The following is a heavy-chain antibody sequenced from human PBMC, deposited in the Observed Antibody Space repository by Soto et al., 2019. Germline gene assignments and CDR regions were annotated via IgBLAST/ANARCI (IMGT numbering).Heavy chain of an antibody. V-gene: IGHV1-69*01. CDR3: AIAGIAVAGTLFDY. CDR1: GGTFSSYA. CDR2: IIQIFGPA. J-gene: IGHJ4*02. D-gene: IGHD6-19*01. Sequence: QVLLVQSGAEVKKPGSSVKVSCKASGGTFSSYAISWVRQAPGQVLEWMGGIIQIFGPANYAQKFQGRVTITEDESTSTAYMELSSLRSEYTAVYYCAIAGIAVAGTLFDYWGQGTMVTVSS.